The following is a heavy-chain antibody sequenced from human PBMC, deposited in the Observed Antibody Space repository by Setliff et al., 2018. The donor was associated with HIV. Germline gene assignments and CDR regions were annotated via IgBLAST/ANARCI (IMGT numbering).Heavy chain of an antibody. CDR2: VTGDGRTK. V-gene: IGHV3-11*01. D-gene: IGHD1-26*01. Sequence: PGGSLRLSCAASGFTFRNYYMSWIRQTPGKGLEWVSFVTGDGRTKKDADSVKGRFTISRDSAKNSLYLQMNGLRSEDTAIYYCAKGEATLNTPLDYWGQGTLVTVSS. CDR3: AKGEATLNTPLDY. CDR1: GFTFRNYY. J-gene: IGHJ4*02.